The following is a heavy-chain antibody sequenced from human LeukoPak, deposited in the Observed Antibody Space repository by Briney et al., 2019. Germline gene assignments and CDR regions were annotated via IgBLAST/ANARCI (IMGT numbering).Heavy chain of an antibody. CDR1: GFTFSDYY. CDR2: ISSSGSTI. Sequence: GGSLRLSCAASGFTFSDYYMSWIRQAPGKGLEWVSYISSSGSTIYYADSVKGRFTISRDNAKNSLYLQMNSLRAEDTAVYYCARPMVRGVIRAPIYGMDVWGQGTTVTVSS. V-gene: IGHV3-11*01. CDR3: ARPMVRGVIRAPIYGMDV. J-gene: IGHJ6*02. D-gene: IGHD3-10*01.